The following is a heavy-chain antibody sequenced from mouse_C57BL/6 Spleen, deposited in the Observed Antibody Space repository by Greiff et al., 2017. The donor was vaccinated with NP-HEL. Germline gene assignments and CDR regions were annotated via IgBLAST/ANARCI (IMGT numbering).Heavy chain of an antibody. CDR2: IDPETGGT. CDR3: TNYDAYGGY. CDR1: GYTFTDYE. Sequence: VQLQQSGAELVRPGASVTLSCKASGYTFTDYEMHWVKQTPVHGLEWIGAIDPETGGTAYNQKFKGKAILTADKSSSTAYMELRSLTSEDSAVYYCTNYDAYGGYWGQGTTLTVSS. D-gene: IGHD2-13*01. V-gene: IGHV1-15*01. J-gene: IGHJ2*01.